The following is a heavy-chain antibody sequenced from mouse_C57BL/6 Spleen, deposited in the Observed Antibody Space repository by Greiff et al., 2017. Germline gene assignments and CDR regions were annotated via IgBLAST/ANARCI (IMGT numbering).Heavy chain of an antibody. CDR1: GYSFTDYN. D-gene: IGHD1-1*01. CDR2: INPNYGTT. Sequence: VQLQQSGPELAKPGASVKISCKASGYSFTDYNMNWVKQSNGKSLEWIGVINPNYGTTSYNQKFKGKATLTVDQSSSTAYMQLNSLTSEDSAVYDGERGMTTVDYFDYWGQGTTLTVSS. J-gene: IGHJ2*01. V-gene: IGHV1-39*01. CDR3: ERGMTTVDYFDY.